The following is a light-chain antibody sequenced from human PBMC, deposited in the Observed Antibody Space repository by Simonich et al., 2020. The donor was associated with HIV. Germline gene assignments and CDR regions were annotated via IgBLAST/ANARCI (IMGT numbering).Light chain of an antibody. Sequence: QSALTQPRSVSGSPGQSITISCTGTSSDVGGYKYVSWYQQHPGKAPKLMIYDVSKRPSGISNRFSGSKSGNTASLTISGLQAEDEADYYCSSYTSSSTFVVFGGGTKLTVL. CDR1: SSDVGGYKY. J-gene: IGLJ2*01. CDR2: DVS. V-gene: IGLV2-14*01. CDR3: SSYTSSSTFVV.